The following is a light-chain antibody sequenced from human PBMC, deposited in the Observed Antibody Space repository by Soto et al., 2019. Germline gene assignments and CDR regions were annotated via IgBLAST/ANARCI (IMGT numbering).Light chain of an antibody. CDR1: SGHSSYA. V-gene: IGLV4-69*01. J-gene: IGLJ2*01. CDR2: LNSDGSH. CDR3: QTWGTGTVV. Sequence: QLVLTQSPSASASLGASVKLTCTLSSGHSSYAIAWHQQQPEKGHRYLMKLNSDGSHSKGDGNPDRFSGSSSGAERYLTIASLQSEDEADYYCQTWGTGTVVFGGGTKLTVL.